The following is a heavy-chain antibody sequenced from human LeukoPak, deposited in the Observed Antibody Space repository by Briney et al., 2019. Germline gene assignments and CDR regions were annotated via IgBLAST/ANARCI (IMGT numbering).Heavy chain of an antibody. Sequence: GGSLRLSCAASRFTVSSNYMSWVRQAPGKGLEWVSVIYSGGSTYYADSVKGRFTISRDNSKNTLYLQMNSLRAEDTAVYYCARDYYDSSGYYGYFDYWGQGTLVTVSS. D-gene: IGHD3-22*01. CDR1: RFTVSSNY. J-gene: IGHJ4*02. CDR2: IYSGGST. CDR3: ARDYYDSSGYYGYFDY. V-gene: IGHV3-66*01.